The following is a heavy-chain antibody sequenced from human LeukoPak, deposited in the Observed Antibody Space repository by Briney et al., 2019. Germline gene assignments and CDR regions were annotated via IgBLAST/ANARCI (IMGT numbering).Heavy chain of an antibody. CDR2: ISSGGNLK. V-gene: IGHV3-48*02. Sequence: GGSLRLSCAASGFSFSNYGMKWVRQAPGKGLEWVSYISSGGNLKYYADSVKGRFTISRDNAKNSLYLQMNSLRDEDTAVYYCAREGDSGGYKFDLWGQGTLATASS. CDR1: GFSFSNYG. CDR3: AREGDSGGYKFDL. D-gene: IGHD3-22*01. J-gene: IGHJ4*02.